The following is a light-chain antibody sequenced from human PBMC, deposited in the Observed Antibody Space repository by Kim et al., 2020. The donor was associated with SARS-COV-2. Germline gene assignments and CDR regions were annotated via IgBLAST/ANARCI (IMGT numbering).Light chain of an antibody. V-gene: IGKV1-39*01. CDR1: QSISSY. J-gene: IGKJ2*01. Sequence: SAAVGDRGSITCRARQSISSYLNRYKQKTGKAPKHLIYAGSSLQSGVPTRFSDSGTGTDFTHTISSLQPEDVATYYCQQSYSTPQAFGQEAKLEI. CDR3: QQSYSTPQA. CDR2: AGS.